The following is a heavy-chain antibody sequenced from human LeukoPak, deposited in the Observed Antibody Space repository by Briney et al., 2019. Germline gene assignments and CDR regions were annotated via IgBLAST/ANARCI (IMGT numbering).Heavy chain of an antibody. CDR1: GGSISSYY. Sequence: SETLSLTCTVSGGSISSYYWSWIRQPPGKGLEWIGYIYYSGSTNYNPSLKSRVTMSVDTSKNQFSLKLSSVTAADTAVYYCARVYGSSWYRGWFDPWGQGTLVTVSS. CDR2: IYYSGST. CDR3: ARVYGSSWYRGWFDP. D-gene: IGHD6-13*01. J-gene: IGHJ5*02. V-gene: IGHV4-59*12.